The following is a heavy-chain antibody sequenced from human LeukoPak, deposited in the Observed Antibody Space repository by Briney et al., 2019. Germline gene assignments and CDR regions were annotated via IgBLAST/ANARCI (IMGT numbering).Heavy chain of an antibody. V-gene: IGHV4-39*07. J-gene: IGHJ4*02. CDR1: RGPTSSNNHF. CDR3: VGPRYFVY. CDR2: INHSGTT. Sequence: SETLSLTCRVSRGPTSSNNHFWGWIRQPPGKGLEWIGSINHSGTTHYNPSLKSRVTISVDTSKNQFSLKLSSVTAADTAVYYCVGPRYFVYWGQRTLVTVSS.